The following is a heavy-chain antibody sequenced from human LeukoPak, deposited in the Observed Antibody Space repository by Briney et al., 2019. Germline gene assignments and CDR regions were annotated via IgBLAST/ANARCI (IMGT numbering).Heavy chain of an antibody. CDR1: GYTFTGCY. CDR3: AREDIAAAGFNWFDP. J-gene: IGHJ5*02. Sequence: GASVKVSCKASGYTFTGCYMHWVRQAPGQGLEWMGWINPNSGGTNYAQKFQGWVTMTRDTSISTAYMELSRLRSDDTAVYYCAREDIAAAGFNWFDPWGQGTPVTVSS. CDR2: INPNSGGT. D-gene: IGHD6-13*01. V-gene: IGHV1-2*04.